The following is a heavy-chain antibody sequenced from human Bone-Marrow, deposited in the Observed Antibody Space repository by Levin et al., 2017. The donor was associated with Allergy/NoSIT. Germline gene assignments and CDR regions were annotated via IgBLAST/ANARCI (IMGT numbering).Heavy chain of an antibody. CDR1: GFTFSVYW. D-gene: IGHD5-12*01. CDR2: IKQDGSEK. Sequence: GGSLRLSCAASGFTFSVYWMTWVRQAPGKGLEWVANIKQDGSEKYYVDSVKGRFTISRDNAKNSLYLQMNSLRAEDTAVYYWARGRGYSGYAQGYWGQGTLVTVSS. CDR3: ARGRGYSGYAQGY. J-gene: IGHJ4*02. V-gene: IGHV3-7*01.